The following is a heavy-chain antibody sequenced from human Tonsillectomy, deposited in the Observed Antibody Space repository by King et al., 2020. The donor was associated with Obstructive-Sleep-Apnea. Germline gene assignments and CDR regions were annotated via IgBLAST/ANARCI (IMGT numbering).Heavy chain of an antibody. Sequence: QVQLVESGGGVVQPGRSLKISCVGSGFTFRTYGLHWVRQPPGKGLEWVAGVSNDGKNEEYSDSVKGRFTISRDNSKNTLYLELNSLKAADTAVYYCTRLRVAYDDLPLWGRGTLVTVSS. V-gene: IGHV3-30*04. CDR1: GFTFRTYG. CDR3: TRLRVAYDDLPL. CDR2: VSNDGKNE. J-gene: IGHJ2*01. D-gene: IGHD2-8*02.